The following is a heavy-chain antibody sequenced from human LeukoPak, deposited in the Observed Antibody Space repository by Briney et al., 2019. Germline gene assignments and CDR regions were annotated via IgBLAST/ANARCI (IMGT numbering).Heavy chain of an antibody. CDR2: IYSGGST. CDR1: GFTVSSNY. J-gene: IGHJ4*02. Sequence: GGSLRLSCAASGFTVSSNYMTWVRQAPGKGLEWVSLIYSGGSTYYADSVKGRFTISRDNSKNTVYLQMNSLRAEDTAVYCCAGNIPVTRWGYWGQGTLVTVSS. V-gene: IGHV3-66*01. CDR3: AGNIPVTRWGY. D-gene: IGHD2-21*01.